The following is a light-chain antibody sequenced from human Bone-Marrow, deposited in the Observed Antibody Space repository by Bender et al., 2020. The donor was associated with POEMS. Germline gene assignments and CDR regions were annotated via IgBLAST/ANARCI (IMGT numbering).Light chain of an antibody. CDR2: DVK. CDR3: RSYTTGRTREV. Sequence: QSALTQPASVSGSPGQTITISCTGTSSDVGGYNYVSWFQHHPGKAPKLMIYDVKNRPSGVSNRFAGSKSGNTASLTISGLLAEDEADYYCRSYTTGRTREVLGTGTKVTVL. J-gene: IGLJ1*01. CDR1: SSDVGGYNY. V-gene: IGLV2-14*03.